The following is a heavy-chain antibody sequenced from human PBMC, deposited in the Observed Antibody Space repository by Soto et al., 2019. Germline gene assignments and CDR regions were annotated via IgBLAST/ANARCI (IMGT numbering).Heavy chain of an antibody. V-gene: IGHV4-39*01. CDR2: IYYSGST. J-gene: IGHJ4*02. CDR3: ASSPNDFQKGITCYFDY. CDR1: GGSISSSSYY. D-gene: IGHD3-16*01. Sequence: SETLSLTCTVSGGSISSSSYYWGWIRQPPGKGLEWIGSIYYSGSTYSNPSLKSRVTISVDTSKNQFSLKLSSVTGADTAVYYCASSPNDFQKGITCYFDYWGQGTLVTVSS.